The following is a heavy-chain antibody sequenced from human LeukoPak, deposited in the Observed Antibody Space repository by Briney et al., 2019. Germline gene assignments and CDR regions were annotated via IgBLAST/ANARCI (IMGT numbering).Heavy chain of an antibody. CDR2: ISSSSSYI. Sequence: GGSLRLSCAASGFTFSSYSMNWVRQAPGKGLEWVSSISSSSSYIYYADSVKGRFTISRDNAKNSLYLQMNSLRAEDTAVYYCAKDILAAGLFFDYWGQGILVTVSS. V-gene: IGHV3-21*01. CDR3: AKDILAAGLFFDY. CDR1: GFTFSSYS. J-gene: IGHJ4*02. D-gene: IGHD6-13*01.